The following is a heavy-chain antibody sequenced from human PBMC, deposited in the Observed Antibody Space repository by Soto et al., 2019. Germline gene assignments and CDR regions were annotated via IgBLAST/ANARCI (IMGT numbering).Heavy chain of an antibody. CDR2: IRSKAYGGTT. V-gene: IGHV3-49*04. Sequence: HPGGSLRLSCAASGFTFSNAWMSWVRQAPGKGLEWVGFIRSKAYGGTTEYAASVKGRFTISRDDSKSIAYLQMNSLKTEDTAVYYCTRYLGYSYGPASYWVQGTMVSVSS. J-gene: IGHJ4*02. D-gene: IGHD5-18*01. CDR3: TRYLGYSYGPASY. CDR1: GFTFSNAW.